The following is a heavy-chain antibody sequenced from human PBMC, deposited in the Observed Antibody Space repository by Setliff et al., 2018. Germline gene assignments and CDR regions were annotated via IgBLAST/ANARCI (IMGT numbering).Heavy chain of an antibody. V-gene: IGHV4-39*07. CDR3: ARVSMVIAIRNAFDI. D-gene: IGHD2-21*01. CDR1: GGSISSSSYY. CDR2: IYYSGST. J-gene: IGHJ3*02. Sequence: SETLSLTCTVSGGSISSSSYYWGWIRQPPGEGLEWIGSIYYSGSTYYTPSLKSRVTISVDTSKNQFSLKLSSVTAADTAVYYCARVSMVIAIRNAFDIWGQGTMVTVS.